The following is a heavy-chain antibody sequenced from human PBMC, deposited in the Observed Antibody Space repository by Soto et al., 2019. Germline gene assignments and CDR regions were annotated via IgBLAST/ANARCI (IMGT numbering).Heavy chain of an antibody. CDR3: ARDPYYDFWSGYPPTLYYYGSDV. J-gene: IGHJ6*02. V-gene: IGHV1-18*04. CDR1: GYTFTSYG. Sequence: GASVKVSCKASGYTFTSYGISWVRQAPGQGLEWMGWISAYNGNTNYAQKLQGRVTMTTDTSTSTAYMELRSLRSDDTAVYYCARDPYYDFWSGYPPTLYYYGSDVWGQGTTVTVSS. D-gene: IGHD3-3*01. CDR2: ISAYNGNT.